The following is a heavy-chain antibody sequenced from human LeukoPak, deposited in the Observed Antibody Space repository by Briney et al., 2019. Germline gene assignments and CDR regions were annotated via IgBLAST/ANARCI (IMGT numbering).Heavy chain of an antibody. CDR1: GYTFTIYY. CDR3: ARELVVDTYGMDV. Sequence: ASVKVSCKASGYTFTIYYMHWVRQAPGQGLEWMGIINPSGGSTSYAQKFQGRVTMTRDTSTSTVYMELSSLRSEDTAVYYCARELVVDTYGMDVWGQGTTVTVSS. CDR2: INPSGGST. J-gene: IGHJ6*02. V-gene: IGHV1-46*01. D-gene: IGHD2-2*01.